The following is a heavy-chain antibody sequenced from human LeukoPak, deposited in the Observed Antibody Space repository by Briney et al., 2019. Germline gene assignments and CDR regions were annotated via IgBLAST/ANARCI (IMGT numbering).Heavy chain of an antibody. CDR1: GGSLSGYY. J-gene: IGHJ4*02. V-gene: IGHV4-34*01. CDR3: ARQGSGSSYYYYTFPY. Sequence: PSETLSLTCAVYGGSLSGYYWSRIRQPPGKGLEWIGEINHSGNTNYNPSLKSRVTMSVDTSKNHFYLELISVTAADTAVYYCARQGSGSSYYYYTFPYWGQGTLVTVSS. D-gene: IGHD1-26*01. CDR2: INHSGNT.